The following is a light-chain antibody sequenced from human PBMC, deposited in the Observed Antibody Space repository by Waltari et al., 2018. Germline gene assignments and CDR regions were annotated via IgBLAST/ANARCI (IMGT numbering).Light chain of an antibody. CDR2: ASS. Sequence: DIQMTKSPSSLSASVGHRVTITCRASQDIGNSLAWYQHKPWKAPKLLLYASSTLELGVPSRFSVSGAGTAYSLTLRILQPEYCASYYGQRYYDTPRPFGQGTRGEVK. CDR3: QRYYDTPRP. CDR1: QDIGNS. J-gene: IGKJ1*01. V-gene: IGKV1-NL1*01.